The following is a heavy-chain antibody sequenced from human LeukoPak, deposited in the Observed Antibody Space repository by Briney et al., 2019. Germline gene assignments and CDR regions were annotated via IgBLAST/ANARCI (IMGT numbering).Heavy chain of an antibody. J-gene: IGHJ4*02. CDR1: GGSVSSGNYS. CDR2: IYYRGRS. Sequence: PSETLSLTCTVSGGSVSSGNYSWSWIRQPPGKGLEWIGNIYYRGRSNYNPSLKSRVTISVDTSKNQFSLKLSSVTAADTAVYYCARDTGSDPNRVVQFDHWGLGTLVTVSS. V-gene: IGHV4-61*01. D-gene: IGHD3-3*01. CDR3: ARDTGSDPNRVVQFDH.